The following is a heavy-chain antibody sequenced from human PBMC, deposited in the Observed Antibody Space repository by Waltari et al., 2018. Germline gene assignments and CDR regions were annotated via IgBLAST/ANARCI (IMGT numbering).Heavy chain of an antibody. D-gene: IGHD2-2*01. Sequence: EVQLVEYGGGLGQPGGSLRLSCAGSGFTFSHYEINWVRPAPGKGLEWVSSISNSGTTIYHADSVKGRFSISRDNAKNSLYLQMNSLRAEDTAIYYCARRYCSSTSCLFDYWGQGTLVTVSS. CDR1: GFTFSHYE. CDR3: ARRYCSSTSCLFDY. CDR2: ISNSGTTI. V-gene: IGHV3-48*03. J-gene: IGHJ4*02.